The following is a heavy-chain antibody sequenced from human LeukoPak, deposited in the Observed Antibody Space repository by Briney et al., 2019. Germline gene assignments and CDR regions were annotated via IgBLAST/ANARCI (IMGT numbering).Heavy chain of an antibody. V-gene: IGHV4-4*07. CDR2: TYTSGST. J-gene: IGHJ6*03. Sequence: SETLSFNCTVSACSISCNYWSWLRQPAGHGLKWIVRTYTSGSTYYNPSLKSRTTMTVATSKTQFSLKLSSVTAATTTVYYCARNLDYCSSTSCTLDYYYYYYMDGWGKGTTVTVSS. CDR3: ARNLDYCSSTSCTLDYYYYYYMDG. CDR1: ACSISCNY. D-gene: IGHD2-2*01.